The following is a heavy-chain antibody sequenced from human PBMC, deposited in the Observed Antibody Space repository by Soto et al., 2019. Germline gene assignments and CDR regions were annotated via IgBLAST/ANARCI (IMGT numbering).Heavy chain of an antibody. Sequence: SLRLSCAASGVTLSSYAMYWVRQAPGKGLEWVSAINDSGGSTYYADSVKGRFTISRDNSKNTLYLQMNSLSGEDTAVYYCAKDGLETGTSDYWGQGTLVTVAS. CDR2: INDSGGST. J-gene: IGHJ4*02. CDR1: GVTLSSYA. D-gene: IGHD1-7*01. V-gene: IGHV3-23*01. CDR3: AKDGLETGTSDY.